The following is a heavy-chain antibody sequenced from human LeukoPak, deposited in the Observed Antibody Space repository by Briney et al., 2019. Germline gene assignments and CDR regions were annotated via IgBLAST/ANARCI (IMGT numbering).Heavy chain of an antibody. Sequence: PSETLSLTCAVHGGSFSGYYWSWIRQPPGKRLEWIGEINHSGSTNYNPSLKSRVTISVDTSKNQFPLKLSSVTAADTAVYYCARALLLYSSSWYKRRDAFDIWGQGTMVTVSS. V-gene: IGHV4-34*01. J-gene: IGHJ3*02. D-gene: IGHD6-13*01. CDR1: GGSFSGYY. CDR3: ARALLLYSSSWYKRRDAFDI. CDR2: INHSGST.